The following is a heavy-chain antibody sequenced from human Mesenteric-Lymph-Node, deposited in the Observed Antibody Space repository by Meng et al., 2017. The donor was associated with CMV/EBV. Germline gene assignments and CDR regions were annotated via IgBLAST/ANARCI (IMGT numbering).Heavy chain of an antibody. CDR3: ARRKVRGPTVYFDY. J-gene: IGHJ4*02. D-gene: IGHD3-10*01. Sequence: SETLSLTCTVSGGSVSSPTYYWSWIRQPPGGGLEWIGYVYYAGSTNYNPSLKSRITISVDTSKNQFSLKLSSVTAADTAVYYCARRKVRGPTVYFDYWGQGTLVTVSS. V-gene: IGHV4-61*01. CDR1: GGSVSSPTYY. CDR2: VYYAGST.